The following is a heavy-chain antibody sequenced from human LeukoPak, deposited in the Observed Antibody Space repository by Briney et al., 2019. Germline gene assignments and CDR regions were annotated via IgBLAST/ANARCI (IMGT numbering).Heavy chain of an antibody. Sequence: ASVKVSCKASGYTFTSYAMHWVRQAPGQGLEWMGWITPSGGTNYPQKFQGRVAITRDTSITTAYMDLRSLTSDDTAVYYCARTLGGNNVDRATGFDLWGRGTLVTVSS. CDR3: ARTLGGNNVDRATGFDL. J-gene: IGHJ2*01. CDR2: ITPSGGT. V-gene: IGHV1-2*02. CDR1: GYTFTSYA. D-gene: IGHD5-24*01.